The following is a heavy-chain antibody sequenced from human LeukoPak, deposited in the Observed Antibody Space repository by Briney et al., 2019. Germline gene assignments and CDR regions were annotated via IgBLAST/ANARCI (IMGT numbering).Heavy chain of an antibody. V-gene: IGHV1-18*01. Sequence: ASVKVSCKTSGYTCTSYGISWVRQAPGHGLEWMGWISTYNGNTNYAQNLQGRVIMTTDTSTSTAYMELRSLRSDDTAVYYCARDTYNSGWCSDYWGQGTLVTVSS. CDR1: GYTCTSYG. CDR3: ARDTYNSGWCSDY. CDR2: ISTYNGNT. J-gene: IGHJ4*02. D-gene: IGHD6-19*01.